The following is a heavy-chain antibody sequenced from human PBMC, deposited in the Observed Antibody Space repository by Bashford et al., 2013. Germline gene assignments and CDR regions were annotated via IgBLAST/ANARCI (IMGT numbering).Heavy chain of an antibody. Sequence: VRQAPGKGLEWLSHISSSSTTIKYADSVKGRFTVSRDNAKNSLDLQMNSLRDEDTAVYYCARDSGRGGSCDFWGQGALVTVSS. J-gene: IGHJ4*02. V-gene: IGHV3-48*02. D-gene: IGHD2-15*01. CDR3: ARDSGRGGSCDF. CDR2: ISSSSTTI.